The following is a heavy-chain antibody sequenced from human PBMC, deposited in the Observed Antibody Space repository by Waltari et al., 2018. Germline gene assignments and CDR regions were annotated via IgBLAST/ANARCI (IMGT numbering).Heavy chain of an antibody. D-gene: IGHD3-3*01. CDR3: ARSETTYYDFWSGYYTRNWFDP. Sequence: QVQLVQSGAEVKKPGASVKVSCKASGYTFTSYAMHWVRQAPGQRLEWMGWINAGNGNTKYSQKFQGRVTITRDTSASTAYMELSSLRSEDTAVYYCARSETTYYDFWSGYYTRNWFDPWGQGTLVTVSS. V-gene: IGHV1-3*01. CDR2: INAGNGNT. J-gene: IGHJ5*02. CDR1: GYTFTSYA.